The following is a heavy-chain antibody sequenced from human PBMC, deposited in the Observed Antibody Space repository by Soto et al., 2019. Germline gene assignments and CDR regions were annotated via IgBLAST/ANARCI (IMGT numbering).Heavy chain of an antibody. J-gene: IGHJ6*02. CDR3: AKVSLWDSSGYYFLAPHYYYGMDV. Sequence: PGGSLRLSCAASGFTFSSYAMSWVRQAPGKGLEWVSAISGSGGSTYYADSVKGRFTISRDNSKNTLYLQMNSLRAEDTAVYYCAKVSLWDSSGYYFLAPHYYYGMDVWGQGTTVTVSS. D-gene: IGHD3-22*01. CDR1: GFTFSSYA. CDR2: ISGSGGST. V-gene: IGHV3-23*01.